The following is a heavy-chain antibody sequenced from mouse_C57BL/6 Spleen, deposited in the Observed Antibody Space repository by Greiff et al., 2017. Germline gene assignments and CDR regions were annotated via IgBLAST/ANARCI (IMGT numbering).Heavy chain of an antibody. Sequence: QVQLQQPGAELVKPGASVKLSCKASGYTFTSYWMHWVKQRPGQGLEWIGMIHPNSGSTNYNEKFKSKATLTVDKSSSTAYMQLSSLTSEDSAVYYCALYGYDVDYFDYWGQGTTLTVSS. V-gene: IGHV1-64*01. CDR2: IHPNSGST. J-gene: IGHJ2*01. D-gene: IGHD2-2*01. CDR3: ALYGYDVDYFDY. CDR1: GYTFTSYW.